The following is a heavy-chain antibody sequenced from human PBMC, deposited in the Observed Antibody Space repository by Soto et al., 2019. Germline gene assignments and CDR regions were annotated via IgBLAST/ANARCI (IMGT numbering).Heavy chain of an antibody. D-gene: IGHD3-9*01. CDR2: IIPIFGTA. J-gene: IGHJ5*02. Sequence: SVQVSCKASGGPFSSYAISWVRQAPGQGLEWMGGIIPIFGTANDAQKFQGRVTITADESTSTAYMELSSLRSEDTAVYYCARDGGTYYDILTGYTGFEPWGQGTLVTVLL. CDR1: GGPFSSYA. V-gene: IGHV1-69*13. CDR3: ARDGGTYYDILTGYTGFEP.